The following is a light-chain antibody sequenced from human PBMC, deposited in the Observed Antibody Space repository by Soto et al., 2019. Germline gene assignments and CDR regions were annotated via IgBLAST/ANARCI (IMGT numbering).Light chain of an antibody. V-gene: IGLV8-61*01. CDR3: VLYMGSGISA. Sequence: QTAVTQEPSFSVSPGGTVTLTCGLTSGSVSTTYYPSWYQQTPGQAPRTLIYSTNIRSSGVPDRFSGSILGNKAALTITGAQADDESDYYCVLYMGSGISAFGGGTKLTVL. CDR1: SGSVSTTYY. J-gene: IGLJ2*01. CDR2: STN.